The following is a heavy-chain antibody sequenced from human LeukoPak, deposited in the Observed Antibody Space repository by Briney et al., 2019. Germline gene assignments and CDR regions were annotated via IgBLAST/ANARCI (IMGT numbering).Heavy chain of an antibody. J-gene: IGHJ4*02. CDR2: ISGSGGST. D-gene: IGHD3-10*01. CDR3: AKGHSFMVRGVIVDY. Sequence: PGGSLRLSCAASGFTFSSCAMSWVRQAPGKGLEWVSAISGSGGSTYYADSVKGRFTISRDNSKNTLYLQMNSLRAEDTAVYYCAKGHSFMVRGVIVDYWGQGTLVTVSS. V-gene: IGHV3-23*01. CDR1: GFTFSSCA.